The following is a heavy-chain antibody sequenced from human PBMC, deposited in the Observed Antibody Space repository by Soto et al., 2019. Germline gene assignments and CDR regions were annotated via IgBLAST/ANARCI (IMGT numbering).Heavy chain of an antibody. CDR2: IIPILCIA. D-gene: IGHD4-17*01. CDR3: ASGCGEDYLDY. CDR1: GGTFSSYT. J-gene: IGHJ4*02. Sequence: QVQLVQSGAEVKKPGSSVKVSCKASGGTFSSYTISWVRQAPGQGLEWMGRIIPILCIANYAQKFQGRVTMTADKSTSTAYMELSSLRSEDTAVSYCASGCGEDYLDYGGQGTLVTVSS. V-gene: IGHV1-69*02.